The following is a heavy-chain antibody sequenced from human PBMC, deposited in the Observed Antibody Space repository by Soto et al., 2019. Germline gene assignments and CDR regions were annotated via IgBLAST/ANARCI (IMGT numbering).Heavy chain of an antibody. J-gene: IGHJ6*02. CDR2: IYHSGST. Sequence: QLQLQESGSGLVKPSQTLSLTCAVSGGSISSGGYSWSWIRQPPGKGLEWIGYIYHSGSTYYNPSFSIRVTPSVDRSMNQSSLKRRTVTDADTAVYSCDSFGPPLLQGYSYYGIDVWGQGTTVTVSS. CDR3: DSFGPPLLQGYSYYGIDV. V-gene: IGHV4-30-2*01. D-gene: IGHD3-3*01. CDR1: GGSISSGGYS.